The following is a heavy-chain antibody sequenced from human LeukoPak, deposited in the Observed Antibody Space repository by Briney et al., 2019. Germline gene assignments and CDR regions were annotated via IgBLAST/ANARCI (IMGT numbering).Heavy chain of an antibody. CDR1: GFSFTNTW. CDR3: ATEGGSGSYYGDDAFDM. CDR2: VKSKADDGTT. J-gene: IGHJ3*02. Sequence: GSLSLSCEASGFSFTNTWMSWVRQAPGKGLEWVGRVKSKADDGTTDYAAPVQGRFTISRDDSKNTLSLQMNSLKTEDTAVYYCATEGGSGSYYGDDAFDMWGQGTMVTVSS. V-gene: IGHV3-15*01. D-gene: IGHD3-10*01.